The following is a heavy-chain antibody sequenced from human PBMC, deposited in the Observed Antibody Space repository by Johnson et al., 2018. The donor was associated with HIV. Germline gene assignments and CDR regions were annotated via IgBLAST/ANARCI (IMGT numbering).Heavy chain of an antibody. CDR2: ISSGGST. CDR3: ARDRNSGGGDADAFDI. Sequence: VQLVESGGGLVQPGGSLRLSCAASGFTFSSYAMSWVRQAPGKGLEWVSVISSGGSTYYADSVKGRFIISRDTSKNTLYFQMNSLRPEDTAVYYCARDRNSGGGDADAFDIWGQGTLVSVSS. CDR1: GFTFSSYA. J-gene: IGHJ3*02. D-gene: IGHD3-16*01. V-gene: IGHV3-66*01.